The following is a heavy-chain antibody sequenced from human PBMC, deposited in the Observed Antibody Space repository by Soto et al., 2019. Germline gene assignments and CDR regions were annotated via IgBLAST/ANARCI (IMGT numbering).Heavy chain of an antibody. CDR3: ARVRQGCSANNCYFDP. CDR1: GGSVRAPDW. CDR2: VHISGHS. D-gene: IGHD1-1*01. V-gene: IGHV4-4*02. J-gene: IGHJ5*01. Sequence: SETLSLTCTLSGGSVRAPDWWNWARQSPDKGLEWIAEVHISGHSNYNPSLRSRVSVSIDSSKNQFYLNLNSVTAADTAIYYCARVRQGCSANNCYFDPWGQGTQVTVSS.